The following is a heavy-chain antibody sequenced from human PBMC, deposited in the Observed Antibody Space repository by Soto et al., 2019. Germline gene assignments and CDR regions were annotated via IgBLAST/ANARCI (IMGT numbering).Heavy chain of an antibody. D-gene: IGHD1-7*01. J-gene: IGHJ4*02. CDR1: GGAFSGYY. CDR2: INHSGST. V-gene: IGHV4-34*01. Sequence: TLSLTCPVHGGAFSGYYWSGIRPPPGKGLEWIGEINHSGSTNYNPSLKSRVTISVDTSKNQFSLKLSSVTAADTAVYYCARQVTSGTSLYYFDYWGQGTLVTGSS. CDR3: ARQVTSGTSLYYFDY.